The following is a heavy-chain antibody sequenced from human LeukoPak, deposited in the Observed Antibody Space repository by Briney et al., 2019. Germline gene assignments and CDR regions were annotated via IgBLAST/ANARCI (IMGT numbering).Heavy chain of an antibody. CDR2: TYYRSHWYN. CDR1: GGSISSYY. V-gene: IGHV6-1*01. J-gene: IGHJ4*02. CDR3: ASSISAAGNFDY. D-gene: IGHD6-13*01. Sequence: SETLSLTCTVSGGSISSYYWNWIRQSPLRGLEWLGRTYYRSHWYNDYAVSVKSRITINADTSKNQFSLQLNSVTPEDTAVYYCASSISAAGNFDYWGQGTLVTVSS.